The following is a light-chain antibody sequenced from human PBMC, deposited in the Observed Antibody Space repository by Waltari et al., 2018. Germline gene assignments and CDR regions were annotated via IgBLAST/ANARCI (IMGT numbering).Light chain of an antibody. V-gene: IGKV1-12*01. CDR3: QQGSSFPPT. CDR2: AVS. CDR1: QDISSA. J-gene: IGKJ1*01. Sequence: EIQMSQSPSSVSASGGDRVTLTCRAGQDISSALAGYQQKPGQAPNILIYAVSSLQTGVPSRFSGSGSGTDFTLTISSLQPEDLATYYCQQGSSFPPTFGQGTKVEIK.